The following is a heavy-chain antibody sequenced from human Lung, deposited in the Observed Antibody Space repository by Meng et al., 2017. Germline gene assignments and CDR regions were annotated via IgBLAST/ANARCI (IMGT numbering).Heavy chain of an antibody. Sequence: QVQLHRCGAGLLKPSESLSLTCVLSGGSFSDYYWSWIRQPPGKGLEWIGEINHSGSTNYNPSLESRATISVDTSQNNLSLKLSSVTAADSAVYYCARGPTTMAHDFDYWGQGTLVTVSS. V-gene: IGHV4-34*01. CDR3: ARGPTTMAHDFDY. D-gene: IGHD4-11*01. CDR1: GGSFSDYY. CDR2: INHSGST. J-gene: IGHJ4*02.